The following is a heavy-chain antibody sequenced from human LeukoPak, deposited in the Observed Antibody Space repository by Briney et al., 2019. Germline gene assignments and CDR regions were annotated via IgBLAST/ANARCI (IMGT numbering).Heavy chain of an antibody. CDR1: GGSISSYY. CDR3: ARQKENSWDYYGMDV. J-gene: IGHJ6*02. D-gene: IGHD3-16*01. CDR2: IYYSGST. V-gene: IGHV4-59*01. Sequence: PSETLSLTCTVSGGSISSYYWSWIRQPPGKGLEWIGYIYYSGSTNYNPPLKSRVSISVDTSKNQFSLKLSSVTAADTAVYYCARQKENSWDYYGMDVWGLGTTVTVSS.